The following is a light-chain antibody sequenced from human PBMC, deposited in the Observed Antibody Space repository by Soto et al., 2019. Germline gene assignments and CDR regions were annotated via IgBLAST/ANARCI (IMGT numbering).Light chain of an antibody. CDR2: DVS. CDR3: SSYTGSNTPVV. Sequence: QSALTQPASVSGSPGQSITISCTGTSSDCGGYNYVSWYQQHPGKAPNLIIFDVSNRPSGVSNRFSGSKSGNSASLTISGLQAEDEADYYCSSYTGSNTPVVFGGGTQLTVL. CDR1: SSDCGGYNY. J-gene: IGLJ2*01. V-gene: IGLV2-14*01.